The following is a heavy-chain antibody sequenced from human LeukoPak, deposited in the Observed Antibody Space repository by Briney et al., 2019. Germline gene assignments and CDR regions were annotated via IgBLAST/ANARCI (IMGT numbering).Heavy chain of an antibody. Sequence: GGSLRLSCAASGFIFSNYAMSWVRQTPARGLEWVSSLRGDGDTFYADFVKGRFTLSGDDSRNTVYLQLNNLRVEDTAIYYCAKASWVSNVDAVLWGQGTLVTVSS. CDR2: LRGDGDT. J-gene: IGHJ4*02. CDR3: AKASWVSNVDAVL. V-gene: IGHV3-23*01. D-gene: IGHD3-16*01. CDR1: GFIFSNYA.